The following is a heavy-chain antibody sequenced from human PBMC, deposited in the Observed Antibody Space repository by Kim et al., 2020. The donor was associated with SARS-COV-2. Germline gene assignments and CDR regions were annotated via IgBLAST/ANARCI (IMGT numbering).Heavy chain of an antibody. CDR2: ISYDGSNK. D-gene: IGHD5-18*01. Sequence: GGSLRLSCAASGFTFSSYGMHWVRQAPGKGLEWVAVISYDGSNKYYADSVKGRFTISRDNSKNTLYLQMNSLRAEDTAVYYCARPPRGYSYGSDFDYWGQGTLVTVSS. J-gene: IGHJ4*02. V-gene: IGHV3-33*05. CDR3: ARPPRGYSYGSDFDY. CDR1: GFTFSSYG.